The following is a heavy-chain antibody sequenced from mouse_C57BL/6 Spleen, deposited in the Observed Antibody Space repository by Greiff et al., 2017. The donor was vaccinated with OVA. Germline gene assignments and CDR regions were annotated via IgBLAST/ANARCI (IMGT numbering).Heavy chain of an antibody. CDR1: GYTFTSYW. CDR3: ARGGPDSYFDY. CDR2: IDPSDSYP. J-gene: IGHJ2*01. D-gene: IGHD3-3*01. Sequence: QVQLQQPGAELVMPGASVKLSCKASGYTFTSYWMHWVKQRPGQGLEWIGKIDPSDSYPNYNQKFKGKSTMTVDKSSSTAYMQLSSLTSEDSAVYYCARGGPDSYFDYWGQGTTLTVSS. V-gene: IGHV1-69*01.